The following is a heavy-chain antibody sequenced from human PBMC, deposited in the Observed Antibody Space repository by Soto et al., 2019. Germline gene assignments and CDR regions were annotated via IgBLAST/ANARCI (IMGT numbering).Heavy chain of an antibody. J-gene: IGHJ4*02. CDR2: MSPKTGNT. Sequence: GASVKVCCKDSVYTFNSLDIKWMRQAHGQGLEWMGWMSPKTGNTGYAQKFQDRVTMTWNIATSTAYMDLSSLTSEDTAVYYCARGVAAGVDFWGQGTLVTVSS. CDR1: VYTFNSLD. V-gene: IGHV1-8*01. CDR3: ARGVAAGVDF. D-gene: IGHD2-15*01.